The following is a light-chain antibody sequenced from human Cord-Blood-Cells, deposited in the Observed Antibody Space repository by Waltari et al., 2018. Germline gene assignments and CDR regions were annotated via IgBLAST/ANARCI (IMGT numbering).Light chain of an antibody. CDR1: SRDVGGYNY. V-gene: IGLV2-14*01. J-gene: IGLJ1*01. CDR2: DVS. CDR3: SSYTSSSTLYV. Sequence: QSALTQPASVSGSPGQSITISCTGTSRDVGGYNYVSWYPQHPGKAPKLMIYDVSNRPSGVSTRFSGSKSGNTASLTISGLQAEDEADYYCSSYTSSSTLYVFGTGTKVTVL.